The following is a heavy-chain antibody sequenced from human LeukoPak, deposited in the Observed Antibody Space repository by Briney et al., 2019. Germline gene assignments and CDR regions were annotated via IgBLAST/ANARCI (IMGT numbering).Heavy chain of an antibody. V-gene: IGHV5-51*01. CDR1: GYSFTSYW. CDR2: IYPGDSDT. Sequence: GESLKISCKGSGYSFTSYWIAWVRQMPGKGLEWMGIIYPGDSDTRYSPSFQGQVTISADKSISTAYLQWSSLKASDTAMYYCARLSDSYGSGSYVVPFDIWGQGTMVTVSS. CDR3: ARLSDSYGSGSYVVPFDI. J-gene: IGHJ3*02. D-gene: IGHD3-10*01.